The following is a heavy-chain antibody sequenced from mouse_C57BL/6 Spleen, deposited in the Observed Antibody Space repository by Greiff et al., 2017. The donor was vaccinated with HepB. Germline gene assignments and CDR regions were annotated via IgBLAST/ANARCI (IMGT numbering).Heavy chain of an antibody. D-gene: IGHD1-1*01. CDR1: GFNIKDYY. J-gene: IGHJ4*01. Sequence: EVQLQQSGAELVKPGASVKLSCTASGFNIKDYYMHWVKQRTEQGLEWIGRIDPEDGETKYAPKFQGKATITADTSSNTADLQLSSLTSENTAVYYCARHGSSYGGGAMDYWGQGTSVTVSS. CDR3: ARHGSSYGGGAMDY. CDR2: IDPEDGET. V-gene: IGHV14-2*01.